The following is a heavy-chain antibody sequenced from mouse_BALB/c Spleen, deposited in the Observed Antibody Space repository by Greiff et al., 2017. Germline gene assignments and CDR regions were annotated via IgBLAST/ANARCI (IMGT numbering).Heavy chain of an antibody. CDR1: GYTFTDYE. CDR3: TFPYDYGPMDY. J-gene: IGHJ4*01. V-gene: IGHV1-15*01. D-gene: IGHD2-4*01. Sequence: VQVVESGAELVRPGASVTLSCKASGYTFTDYEMHWVKQTPVHGLEWIGAIDPETGGTAYNQKFKGKATLTADKSSSTAYMELRSLTSEDSAVYYCTFPYDYGPMDYWGQGTSVTVSS. CDR2: IDPETGGT.